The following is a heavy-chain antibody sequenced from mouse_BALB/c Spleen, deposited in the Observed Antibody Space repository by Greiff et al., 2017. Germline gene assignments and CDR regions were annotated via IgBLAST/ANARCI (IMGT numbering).Heavy chain of an antibody. CDR1: GYAFSSYW. CDR2: LYPGDGDT. CDR3: ARGGLRWLLPFDS. V-gene: IGHV1-80*01. D-gene: IGHD2-3*01. Sequence: VQLQQSGAELVRPGSSVKISCKASGYAFSSYWMNWVKQWPGQGLEWIGQLYPGDGDTNYNGKFKGKATLTADKSSSTAYMQLSSLTSEDSAVYFCARGGLRWLLPFDSWGQGTTLTVSS. J-gene: IGHJ2*01.